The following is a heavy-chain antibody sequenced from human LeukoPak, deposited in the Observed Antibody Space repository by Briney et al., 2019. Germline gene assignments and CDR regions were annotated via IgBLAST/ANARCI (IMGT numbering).Heavy chain of an antibody. CDR3: ARDRRYYDSSGYYYIGY. J-gene: IGHJ4*02. Sequence: GGSLRLSCAASGFTFSSYGMHWVRQAPGKGLEWVAVIWYDGSNKYYADSVKGRFTISRDNSKNTLYLQMNSLRAEDTAVYYCARDRRYYDSSGYYYIGYWGQGTLVTVSS. CDR1: GFTFSSYG. D-gene: IGHD3-22*01. V-gene: IGHV3-33*01. CDR2: IWYDGSNK.